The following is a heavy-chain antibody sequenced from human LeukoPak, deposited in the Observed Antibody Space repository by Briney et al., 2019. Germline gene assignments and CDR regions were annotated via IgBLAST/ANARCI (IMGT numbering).Heavy chain of an antibody. J-gene: IGHJ4*02. CDR3: ARATYEDFDS. Sequence: PSQTLSLTCTVSGGSISSGNYYWSWIRQPAGKGLEWVGRIYTSGSTNYNPSLKSRVTISVDTSKSQFSLKLSSVIAADTAVYYCARATYEDFDSWGQGXLVTV. V-gene: IGHV4-61*02. CDR2: IYTSGST. D-gene: IGHD3-22*01. CDR1: GGSISSGNYY.